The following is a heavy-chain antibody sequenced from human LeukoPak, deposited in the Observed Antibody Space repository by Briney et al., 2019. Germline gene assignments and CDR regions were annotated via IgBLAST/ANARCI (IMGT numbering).Heavy chain of an antibody. J-gene: IGHJ4*02. V-gene: IGHV4-39*01. CDR3: ARVGPRRIPIMSCFDY. D-gene: IGHD5/OR15-5a*01. CDR1: GGSISSSSYY. Sequence: PSETLSLTCTVSGGSISSSSYYWGWIRQPPGKGLEWIGSIYYSGSTYYNPSLKSRVTISVDTSKNQFSLKLSSVTAADTAVYYCARVGPRRIPIMSCFDYWGQGTLVTVSS. CDR2: IYYSGST.